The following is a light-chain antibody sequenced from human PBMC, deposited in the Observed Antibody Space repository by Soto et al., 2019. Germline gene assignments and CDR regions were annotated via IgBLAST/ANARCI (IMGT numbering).Light chain of an antibody. V-gene: IGKV3-15*01. Sequence: EVVMTQSPATLSVSPGERATLSCRASQSVSSNLAWYQQKPGQAPRLLIYGASTRATGIPARFSGSGSGTEFTLTISSLQYEDFAVYYCPQYNNWPPWTFGQGTKVEIK. CDR2: GAS. CDR3: PQYNNWPPWT. CDR1: QSVSSN. J-gene: IGKJ1*01.